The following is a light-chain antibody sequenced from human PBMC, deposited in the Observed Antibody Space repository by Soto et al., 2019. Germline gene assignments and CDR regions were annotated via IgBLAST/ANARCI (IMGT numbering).Light chain of an antibody. CDR1: SSDVGGYNY. CDR2: EVS. CDR3: SSYTSSLYV. Sequence: SVLTQPPSASGSPGQSVTISCTGTSSDVGGYNYVSWYQQHPGKAPKLMIYEVSNRPSGVSNRFSGSKSGNTASLTISGLQAEDEADYYCSSYTSSLYVFGTGTKVTV. V-gene: IGLV2-14*01. J-gene: IGLJ1*01.